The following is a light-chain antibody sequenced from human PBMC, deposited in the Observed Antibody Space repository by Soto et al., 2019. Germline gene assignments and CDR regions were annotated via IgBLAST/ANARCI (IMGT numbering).Light chain of an antibody. CDR1: QSISSY. CDR2: AAP. V-gene: IGKV1-39*01. Sequence: DIQMPQSPSSLSASGGDRVTITCRASQSISSYLNWYQQKPGKAPKLLIYAAPSLQSGVPSRFSGSGSGTDFTLTISSLEPEDFATYYCQQSYRTPRTFGQGTKVESK. J-gene: IGKJ1*01. CDR3: QQSYRTPRT.